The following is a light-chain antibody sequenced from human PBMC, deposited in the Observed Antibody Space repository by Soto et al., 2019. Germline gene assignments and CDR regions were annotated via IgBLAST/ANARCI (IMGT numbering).Light chain of an antibody. Sequence: DIVMTQSPLSLPVTPGEPASISCRSSQSLLHRNGYNYLEWYLQKPGQSPQLLIYLGSNRASGVPARFSGSGSGTDFTLRVSRVEAEDVGVYYCMQALQTPITFGQGTRLEI. CDR1: QSLLHRNGYNY. CDR2: LGS. J-gene: IGKJ5*01. CDR3: MQALQTPIT. V-gene: IGKV2-28*01.